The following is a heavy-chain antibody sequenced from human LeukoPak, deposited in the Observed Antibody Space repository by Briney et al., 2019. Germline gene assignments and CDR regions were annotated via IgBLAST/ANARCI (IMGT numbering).Heavy chain of an antibody. J-gene: IGHJ4*02. CDR2: IYYSGST. D-gene: IGHD6-19*01. Sequence: SETLSLTCTVSGGYISSSSYYWGWIRQPPGKGLEWIGSIYYSGSTYYNPSLKSRVTISVDTSKNQFSLKLSSVTAADTAVYYCARVVGIAVAGPEERSYYFDYWGQGTLVTVSS. V-gene: IGHV4-39*01. CDR3: ARVVGIAVAGPEERSYYFDY. CDR1: GGYISSSSYY.